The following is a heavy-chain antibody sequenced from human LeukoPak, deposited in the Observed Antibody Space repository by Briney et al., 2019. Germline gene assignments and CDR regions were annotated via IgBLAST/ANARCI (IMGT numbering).Heavy chain of an antibody. J-gene: IGHJ5*02. V-gene: IGHV4-34*01. CDR1: GGSFSGYY. CDR2: INHSGST. CDR3: ARALIAVAANWFDP. Sequence: PSETLSLTCAVYGGSFSGYYWSWIRQPPGKGLEWIGEINHSGSTNYNPSLKSRVTISVDMSKNQFSLKLSSVTAADTAVYYCARALIAVAANWFDPWGQGTLVTVSS. D-gene: IGHD6-19*01.